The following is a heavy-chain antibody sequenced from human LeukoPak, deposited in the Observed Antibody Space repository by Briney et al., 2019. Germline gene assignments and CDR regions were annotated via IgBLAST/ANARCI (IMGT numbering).Heavy chain of an antibody. J-gene: IGHJ4*02. CDR3: AKPVGIFGYGYGFDY. V-gene: IGHV3-23*01. CDR2: ISGSGGIT. D-gene: IGHD5-18*01. Sequence: GGSLRLSCAASGFTFSNYAMSWVRQAPGKGLEWVSAISGSGGITYYADSVRGRFTISRDNSKNKLYMQMNSLRAEDPAVYYCAKPVGIFGYGYGFDYWGQGTLVTVSS. CDR1: GFTFSNYA.